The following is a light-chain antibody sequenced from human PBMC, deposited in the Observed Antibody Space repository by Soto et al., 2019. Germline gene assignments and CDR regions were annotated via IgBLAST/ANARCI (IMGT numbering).Light chain of an antibody. CDR1: QSVSSD. CDR2: AAS. Sequence: EIVMTQSPATLSVSQGERATLSCRASQSVSSDLAWYQQKPGQAPRLLIYAASTRAAGVPARFSGSGSGTEFTLTISSLQSEDFAVYFCQQYADWPKTFGQGTKVDIK. CDR3: QQYADWPKT. V-gene: IGKV3-15*01. J-gene: IGKJ1*01.